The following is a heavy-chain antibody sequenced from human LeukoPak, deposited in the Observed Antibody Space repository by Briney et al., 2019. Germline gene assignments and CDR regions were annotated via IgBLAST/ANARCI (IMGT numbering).Heavy chain of an antibody. Sequence: PSETLSLTYTVPGGSISCCHWSCIRQPPGKGLEWIGYIYYTGSTNCNPSLKSRVTISIDTSKNQFSLKLSSVTAADTAVYYCARHGQNHGFDIWGQGTMVTVSS. CDR3: ARHGQNHGFDI. CDR2: IYYTGST. V-gene: IGHV4-59*08. J-gene: IGHJ3*02. CDR1: GGSISCCH.